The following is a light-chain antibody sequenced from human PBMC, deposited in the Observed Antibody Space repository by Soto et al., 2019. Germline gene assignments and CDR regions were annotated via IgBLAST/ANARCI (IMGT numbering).Light chain of an antibody. CDR2: KAS. CDR3: QQYNNWPPWT. V-gene: IGKV1-5*03. CDR1: QSISSW. J-gene: IGKJ1*01. Sequence: DIQMTQSPSTLSASVGDRVTITCRASQSISSWLAWYQQKPGKAPKLLINKASSLESGVPSRFSGSGSGTEFTLTISSLQPDDFATYYCQQYNNWPPWTFGQGTKVDIK.